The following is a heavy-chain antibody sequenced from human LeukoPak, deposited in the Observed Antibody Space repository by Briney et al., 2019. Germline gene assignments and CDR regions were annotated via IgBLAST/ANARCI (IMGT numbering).Heavy chain of an antibody. CDR3: SKEGSGSYYYMDV. Sequence: GGSLRLSCATSGFTFSSYGMHWVRQSPGKGLEWVTFIQYDGSNKYYADSVKGRFTISRDNSKNTLYLQMNSLRAEDTAVYYCSKEGSGSYYYMDVWGKGTTVTVSS. CDR1: GFTFSSYG. CDR2: IQYDGSNK. V-gene: IGHV3-30*02. J-gene: IGHJ6*03. D-gene: IGHD1-26*01.